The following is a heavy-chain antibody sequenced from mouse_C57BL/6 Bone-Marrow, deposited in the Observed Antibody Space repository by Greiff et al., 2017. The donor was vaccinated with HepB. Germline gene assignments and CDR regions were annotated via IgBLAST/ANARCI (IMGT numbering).Heavy chain of an antibody. CDR2: IYPRSGNT. V-gene: IGHV1-81*01. D-gene: IGHD2-1*01. J-gene: IGHJ3*01. Sequence: VNVVDSGAELARPGASVKLSCKASGYTFTSYGISWVKQRTGQGLEWIGEIYPRSGNTYYNEKFKGKATLTADKSSSTAYMELRSLTSEDSAVYFCAMIYYGNSAWFAYWGQGTLVTVSA. CDR1: GYTFTSYG. CDR3: AMIYYGNSAWFAY.